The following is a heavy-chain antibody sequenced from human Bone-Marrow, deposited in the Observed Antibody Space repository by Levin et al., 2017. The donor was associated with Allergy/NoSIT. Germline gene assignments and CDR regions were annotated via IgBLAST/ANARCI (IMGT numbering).Heavy chain of an antibody. J-gene: IGHJ6*03. V-gene: IGHV3-30*18. CDR3: AKVPGTYHYYYYMDV. CDR2: ISYNGNTE. Sequence: PGGSLRLSCAASGFIFSSYGMHWVRQAPGEGLEWVALISYNGNTEYYADSVKGRFTISRDDSKNTLYLQMNSLRPEDTAVYYCAKVPGTYHYYYYMDVWGKGTTVTVSS. CDR1: GFIFSSYG.